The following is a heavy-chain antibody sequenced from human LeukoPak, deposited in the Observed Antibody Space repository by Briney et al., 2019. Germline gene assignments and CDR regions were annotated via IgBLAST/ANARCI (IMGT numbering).Heavy chain of an antibody. D-gene: IGHD6-19*01. J-gene: IGHJ1*01. Sequence: HPGGSLRLSCAASGFTFSSYEMNWVRQAPGKGLEWVSYISRSGSTIYYADSVKGRFTISRDNAKNSLYLQMNSLRAEDTALYYCAKGPSGIAVAGSPKYFQHWGQGTLVTVSS. CDR3: AKGPSGIAVAGSPKYFQH. CDR2: ISRSGSTI. CDR1: GFTFSSYE. V-gene: IGHV3-48*03.